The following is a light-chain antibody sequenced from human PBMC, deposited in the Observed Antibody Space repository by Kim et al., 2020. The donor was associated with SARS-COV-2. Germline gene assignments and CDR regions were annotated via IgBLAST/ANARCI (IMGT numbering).Light chain of an antibody. V-gene: IGKV1-27*01. CDR1: RDISTY. J-gene: IGKJ4*01. Sequence: ASVGDRVTITCQASRDISTYLAWYPQKPGNSPNLLVYAASTLHSEVPSRFSGSGSGTDFTLTISDLQPEDVATLYCQQYYGAPLTFGGGTKVDIK. CDR2: AAS. CDR3: QQYYGAPLT.